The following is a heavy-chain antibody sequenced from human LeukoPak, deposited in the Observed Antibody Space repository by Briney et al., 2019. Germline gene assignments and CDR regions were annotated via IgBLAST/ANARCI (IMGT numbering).Heavy chain of an antibody. J-gene: IGHJ6*03. CDR3: AKDGKYCSSTSCYRYYYYYMDV. CDR1: GFTFSSYA. Sequence: GGSLRLSCAASGFTFSSYAMSWVRQAPGKGLEWVSAISGSGGSTYYADSVKGRFTISRDNSKNTLYLQMNSPRAEDTAVYYCAKDGKYCSSTSCYRYYYYYMDVWGKGTTVTVSS. CDR2: ISGSGGST. D-gene: IGHD2-2*01. V-gene: IGHV3-23*01.